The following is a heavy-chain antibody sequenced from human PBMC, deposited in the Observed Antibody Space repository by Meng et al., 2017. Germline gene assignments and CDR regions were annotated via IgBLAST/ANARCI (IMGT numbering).Heavy chain of an antibody. J-gene: IGHJ4*02. D-gene: IGHD5-18*01. CDR2: ISSSSSYI. Sequence: EGQLVESGGGLVQPGGSLRLSCAASGFTFSSYSMNWVRQAPGKGLEWVSSISSSSSYIYYADSVKGRFTISRDNAKNSLYLQMNSLRAEDTAVYYCARVTAMDLYYFDYWGQGTLVTVSS. CDR1: GFTFSSYS. V-gene: IGHV3-21*01. CDR3: ARVTAMDLYYFDY.